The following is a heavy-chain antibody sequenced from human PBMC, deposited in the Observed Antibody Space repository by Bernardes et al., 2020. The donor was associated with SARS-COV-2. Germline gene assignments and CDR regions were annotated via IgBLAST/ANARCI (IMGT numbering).Heavy chain of an antibody. CDR3: ARHDYSNIRPCPRLSGCSCVDMPCYLNHL. D-gene: IGHD4-4*01. Sequence: SETLSLTCAVSGDSISRSTWWSWVRQPPGKGLEWIGEIHHSGSTNYNPSLNSRVTISTDTSKNQFSLTLNSVTAADTAVYYCARHDYSNIRPCPRLSGCSCVDMPCYLNHLW. J-gene: IGHJ2*01. CDR1: GDSISRSTW. V-gene: IGHV4-4*02. CDR2: IHHSGST.